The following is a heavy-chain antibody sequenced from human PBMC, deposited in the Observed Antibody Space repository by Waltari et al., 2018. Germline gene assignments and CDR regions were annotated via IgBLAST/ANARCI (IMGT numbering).Heavy chain of an antibody. Sequence: QVNLVESGGGVVQPGGSLRLSCATSGFTFSNFGVHWVRQAPGKGWGGVALMWFYGSDKFYAVSVRGRCTISRDNSARTLYLDMDSLRLDDTAMYYCAKDAFGNTYLDFWGQGTLVTVSS. CDR1: GFTFSNFG. CDR2: MWFYGSDK. V-gene: IGHV3-30*02. J-gene: IGHJ4*02. D-gene: IGHD2-2*02. CDR3: AKDAFGNTYLDF.